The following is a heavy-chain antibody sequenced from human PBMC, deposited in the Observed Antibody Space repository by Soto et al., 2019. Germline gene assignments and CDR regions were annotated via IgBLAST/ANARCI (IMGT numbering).Heavy chain of an antibody. J-gene: IGHJ4*02. V-gene: IGHV4-34*01. CDR3: ARGEGIRIFGVVIGP. CDR1: GGSFSGYY. D-gene: IGHD3-3*01. CDR2: INHSGST. Sequence: SETLSLTCAVYGGSFSGYYWSWIRQPPGKGLEWIGEINHSGSTNYNPSLKSRVTISVDTSKNQFSLKLSSVTAADTAVYYRARGEGIRIFGVVIGPWGQGTLVTVSS.